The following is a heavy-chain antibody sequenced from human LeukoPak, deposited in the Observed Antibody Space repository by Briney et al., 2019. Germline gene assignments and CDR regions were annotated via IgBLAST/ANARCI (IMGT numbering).Heavy chain of an antibody. CDR3: AREMIASGHFDY. Sequence: SETLSLTCTVSGDSISSYYWSWIRQPPGKGLEWIGYIYYSGSTNYNPSLKSRVTISVDTSKKQFSLKLSSVTAADTAVYYCAREMIASGHFDYWGQGTLVTVSS. V-gene: IGHV4-59*01. J-gene: IGHJ4*02. CDR1: GDSISSYY. D-gene: IGHD3-22*01. CDR2: IYYSGST.